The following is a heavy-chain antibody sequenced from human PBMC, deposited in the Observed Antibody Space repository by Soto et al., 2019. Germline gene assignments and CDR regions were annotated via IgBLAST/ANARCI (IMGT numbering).Heavy chain of an antibody. J-gene: IGHJ4*02. V-gene: IGHV3-30-3*01. CDR2: ISYDGSNK. CDR3: ARDDLYALDY. Sequence: QVQLVESGGGVVQPGRSLRLSCAASGFTFSSYAMHWVRQAPGKGLEWVAVISYDGSNKYYADSVKGRFTISRDNSKNSLNLQMNSLSAQDTAVYYGARDDLYALDYWGQGTLVTVSS. D-gene: IGHD4-17*01. CDR1: GFTFSSYA.